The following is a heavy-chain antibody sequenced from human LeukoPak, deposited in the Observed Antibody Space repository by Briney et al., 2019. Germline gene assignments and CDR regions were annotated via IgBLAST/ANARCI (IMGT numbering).Heavy chain of an antibody. J-gene: IGHJ5*02. CDR1: GGSISSSSYY. CDR2: IYYSGST. V-gene: IGHV4-39*07. CDR3: AREKATYCSGGSCYGFDP. D-gene: IGHD2-15*01. Sequence: PSETLSLTCTVSGGSISSSSYYWGWIRQPPGKGLEWIGSIYYSGSTYYNPSLKSRVTISVDTSKNQFSLKLSTVTAADTAVYYCAREKATYCSGGSCYGFDPWGQGTLVTVSS.